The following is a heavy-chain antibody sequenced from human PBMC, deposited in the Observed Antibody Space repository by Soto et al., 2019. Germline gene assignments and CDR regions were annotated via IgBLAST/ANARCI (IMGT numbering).Heavy chain of an antibody. Sequence: PGGSLRLSCAASGFTFSSYGMHWVRQAPGKGLEWVAVISYDGSNKYYADSVKGRFTISRDNSKNTLYLQMNSLRAEDTAVYYCAKGSYYDSSGYYYFFHYWGQGTLVTVSS. J-gene: IGHJ4*02. CDR3: AKGSYYDSSGYYYFFHY. CDR1: GFTFSSYG. V-gene: IGHV3-30*18. D-gene: IGHD3-22*01. CDR2: ISYDGSNK.